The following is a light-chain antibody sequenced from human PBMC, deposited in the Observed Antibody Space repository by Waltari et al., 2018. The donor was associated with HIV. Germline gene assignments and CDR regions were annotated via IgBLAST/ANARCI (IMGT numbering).Light chain of an antibody. CDR3: QSYDRSLTGWV. V-gene: IGLV1-40*01. J-gene: IGLJ3*02. CDR1: SFNIGAGYD. CDR2: VNT. Sequence: QSVLTQPPSVSGAPGQRVTISCTGNSFNIGAGYDVHCYQQFPGTAPRLLIHVNTNRPSGVPDGFPGSKSDTSASLAITGLEAEDEADYYCQSYDRSLTGWVFGGGTKLTVL.